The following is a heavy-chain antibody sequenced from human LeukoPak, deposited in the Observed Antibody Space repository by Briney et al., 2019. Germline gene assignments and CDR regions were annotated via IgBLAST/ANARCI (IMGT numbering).Heavy chain of an antibody. J-gene: IGHJ4*02. V-gene: IGHV4-61*05. CDR3: ARGLLRPVYYYDSSGYHAYADY. CDR1: GGSISSSSYY. CDR2: IYYSGST. D-gene: IGHD3-22*01. Sequence: SETLSLTCTVSGGSISSSSYYWGWIRQPPGKGLEWIGYIYYSGSTNYNPSLKSRVTISVDTSKNQFSLKLSSVTAADTAVYYCARGLLRPVYYYDSSGYHAYADYWGQGTLVTVSS.